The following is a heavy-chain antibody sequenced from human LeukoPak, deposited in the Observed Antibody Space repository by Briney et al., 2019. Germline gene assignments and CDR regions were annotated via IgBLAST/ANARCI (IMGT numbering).Heavy chain of an antibody. J-gene: IGHJ6*02. CDR2: ISRSASTT. Sequence: GGSLRLSCAASGFTFSSFGMNWVRQAPGKGLEWVSYISRSASTTYYADSAEGRFIISSDNAKNSLSLQMNGLRDEDTAVYYCANILPPRGLQKDYYYYYGMDVWGQGTTVTVSS. V-gene: IGHV3-48*02. CDR1: GFTFSSFG. D-gene: IGHD3-9*01. CDR3: ANILPPRGLQKDYYYYYGMDV.